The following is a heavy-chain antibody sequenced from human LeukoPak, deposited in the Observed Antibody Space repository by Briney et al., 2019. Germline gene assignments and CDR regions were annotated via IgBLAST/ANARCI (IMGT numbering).Heavy chain of an antibody. Sequence: GGSLRLSCAASGFTVSSNYMSWVRQAPGKGLEWVSVIYSGGSTYYADSVKGRFTISRDNSKNTLYLQMNSLRAEDTAVYYCARDAGYYYDSSGYYSGWGQGTLVTVSS. D-gene: IGHD3-22*01. CDR2: IYSGGST. V-gene: IGHV3-53*01. J-gene: IGHJ4*02. CDR1: GFTVSSNY. CDR3: ARDAGYYYDSSGYYSG.